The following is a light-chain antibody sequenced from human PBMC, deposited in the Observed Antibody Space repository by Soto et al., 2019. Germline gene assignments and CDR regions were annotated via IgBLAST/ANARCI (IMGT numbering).Light chain of an antibody. Sequence: QSVLTQPPAVSGAPGQRVTISCSGSSSNIGSHYDVHWYQQIPGTAPKLLIYGNINRPSGVPDRFSGSRSDTSASLAITGLQAEDEDDYYCQSYDSGLSGVVFGGGTKLTVL. J-gene: IGLJ3*02. CDR1: SSNIGSHYD. V-gene: IGLV1-40*01. CDR2: GNI. CDR3: QSYDSGLSGVV.